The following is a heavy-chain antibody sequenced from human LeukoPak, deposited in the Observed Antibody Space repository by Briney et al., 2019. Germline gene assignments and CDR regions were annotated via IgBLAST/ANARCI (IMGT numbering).Heavy chain of an antibody. CDR2: INSDGSST. Sequence: GRSLRLSCAASGFSFSSYGMHWVRQAPGKGLVWVSRINSDGSSTSYADSVKGRFTISRDNAKNTLYLQMNSLRAEDTAVYYCARVWGIAAAGRESGFDYWGQGTLVTVSS. CDR1: GFSFSSYG. V-gene: IGHV3-74*01. J-gene: IGHJ4*02. D-gene: IGHD6-13*01. CDR3: ARVWGIAAAGRESGFDY.